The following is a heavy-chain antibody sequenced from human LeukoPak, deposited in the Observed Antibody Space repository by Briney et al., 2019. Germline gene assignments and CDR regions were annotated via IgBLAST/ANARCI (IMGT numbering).Heavy chain of an antibody. V-gene: IGHV3-23*01. CDR1: GFTFSSYG. Sequence: GGSLRLSCAASGFTFSSYGMSWVRQAPGKGLEWVSAISGSGGSTYYADSVKGRFTISRDNSKNTLYLQMNSLRAEDTAVYYCARIFDWLSHLMDYWGQGTLVTVSS. CDR3: ARIFDWLSHLMDY. CDR2: ISGSGGST. J-gene: IGHJ4*02. D-gene: IGHD3-9*01.